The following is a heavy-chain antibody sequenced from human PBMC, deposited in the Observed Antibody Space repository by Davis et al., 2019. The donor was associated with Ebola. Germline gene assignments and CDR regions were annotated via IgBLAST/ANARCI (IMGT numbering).Heavy chain of an antibody. Sequence: GESLKISCAASGFTFTSFTMNWVRQAPGKGLEWVSYISSSSSSIYYADSVKGRLTISRDNAQNSLYLQMNSLRDEDTAVYYCARDRVFAFDYWGQGILVTVSS. J-gene: IGHJ4*02. D-gene: IGHD6-13*01. CDR2: ISSSSSSI. CDR3: ARDRVFAFDY. CDR1: GFTFTSFT. V-gene: IGHV3-48*02.